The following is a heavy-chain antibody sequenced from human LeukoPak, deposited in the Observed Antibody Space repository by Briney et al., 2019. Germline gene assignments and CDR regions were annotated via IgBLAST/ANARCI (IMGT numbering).Heavy chain of an antibody. D-gene: IGHD6-13*01. CDR3: ARSVAAAGRPNFDY. J-gene: IGHJ4*02. CDR1: GGTFSSYA. Sequence: SVKVSCKASGGTFSSYAISWVRQAPGQGLEWMGGIIPIFGTANYAQKFQGRVTITTDESTSTAYMELSRLRSDDTAVYYCARSVAAAGRPNFDYWGQGTLVTVSS. CDR2: IIPIFGTA. V-gene: IGHV1-69*05.